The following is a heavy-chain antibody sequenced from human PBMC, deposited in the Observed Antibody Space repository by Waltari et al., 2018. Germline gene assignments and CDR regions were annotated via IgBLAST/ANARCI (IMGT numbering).Heavy chain of an antibody. V-gene: IGHV4-34*01. J-gene: IGHJ5*02. Sequence: QVQLLQWGAGLLKPSETLSLTCAVSGGSFTFFYWTLIRQPPGKGLEWIGEINPRGTTNYSPSLRSRVSISSDTSKNQFSLKLTSVTAADTAVYYCARADRGPRSGSSATPAWGPWGQGTLVTVSS. CDR3: ARADRGPRSGSSATPAWGP. CDR1: GGSFTFFY. CDR2: INPRGTT. D-gene: IGHD1-26*01.